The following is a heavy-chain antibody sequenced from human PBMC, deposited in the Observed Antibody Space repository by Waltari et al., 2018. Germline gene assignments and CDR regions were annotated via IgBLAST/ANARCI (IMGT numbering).Heavy chain of an antibody. CDR3: ATESGSHAVVGSFEY. Sequence: QVQLVQSGAEVKKTGSSVKVSCKASGLTLSSFALSWVRQAPGQGLEWMGGSSPFFGTTNYAQKFQGKITITADESTTTSYMEMSSLRSDDTALYYCATESGSHAVVGSFEYWGQGSLVIVSS. D-gene: IGHD1-26*01. CDR2: SSPFFGTT. J-gene: IGHJ4*02. V-gene: IGHV1-69*01. CDR1: GLTLSSFA.